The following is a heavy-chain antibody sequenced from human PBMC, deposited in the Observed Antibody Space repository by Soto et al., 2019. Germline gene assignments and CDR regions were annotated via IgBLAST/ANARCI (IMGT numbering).Heavy chain of an antibody. J-gene: IGHJ6*03. D-gene: IGHD3-10*02. CDR1: GYTFTNYG. CDR2: ISAYNGNT. V-gene: IGHV1-18*01. Sequence: QVQLLQSGAEVKKPGASVKVSCKASGYTFTNYGITWVRQAPGQGLEWMGWISAYNGNTHYTQRLQGRVTMTTDTSARPAYMELRGLSSDDTAVYYCARVRQLVRYFYYYMDVWGKVTTSNVSS. CDR3: ARVRQLVRYFYYYMDV.